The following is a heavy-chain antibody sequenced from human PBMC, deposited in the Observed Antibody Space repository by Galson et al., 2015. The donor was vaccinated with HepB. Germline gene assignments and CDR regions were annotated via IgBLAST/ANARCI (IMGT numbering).Heavy chain of an antibody. V-gene: IGHV3-11*01. CDR3: ARATLGWFDP. D-gene: IGHD2/OR15-2a*01. J-gene: IGHJ5*02. CDR1: GFTFSDYY. CDR2: ISSSGSTPI. Sequence: SLRPSCAASGFTFSDYYMSWIRQAPGKGLEWVSYISSSGSTPISYADSVKGRFTISRDNAKNSLYLQMNSLRAEDTAVYFCARATLGWFDPWGQGTLVTVSS.